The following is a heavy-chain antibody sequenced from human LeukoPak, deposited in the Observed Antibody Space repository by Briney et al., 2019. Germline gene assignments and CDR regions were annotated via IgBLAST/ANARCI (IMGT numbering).Heavy chain of an antibody. D-gene: IGHD1-26*01. Sequence: GASVKVSCKASGGTFSSYAISWVRQAPGQGLEWMGGIIPIFGTANYAQKFQGRVTITTDESTSTAYTELSSLRSEDTAVYYCASGYSGSYYGQDYWGQGTLVTVSS. CDR2: IIPIFGTA. V-gene: IGHV1-69*05. CDR1: GGTFSSYA. CDR3: ASGYSGSYYGQDY. J-gene: IGHJ4*02.